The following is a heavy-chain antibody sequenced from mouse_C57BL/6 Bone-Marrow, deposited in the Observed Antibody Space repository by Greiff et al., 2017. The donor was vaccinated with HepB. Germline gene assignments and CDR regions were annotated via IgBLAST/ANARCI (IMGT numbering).Heavy chain of an antibody. CDR1: GYTFTSYW. CDR3: ARCITTVATGFDY. CDR2: IHPNSGST. J-gene: IGHJ2*01. Sequence: QVQLQQPGAELVKPGASVKLSCKASGYTFTSYWIHWVKQRPGQGLEWIGMIHPNSGSTNYNEKFKSKATLTVDKSSSTAYMQLSSLTSEDSAVYYCARCITTVATGFDYWGQGTTLTVSS. V-gene: IGHV1-64*01. D-gene: IGHD1-1*01.